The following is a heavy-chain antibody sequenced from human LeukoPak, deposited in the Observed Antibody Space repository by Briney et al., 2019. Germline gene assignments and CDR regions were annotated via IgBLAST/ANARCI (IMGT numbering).Heavy chain of an antibody. J-gene: IGHJ4*02. Sequence: GEFLKISCKGSGYSFTTYWIGWVRQMPGKGLEWMGIIFPGDSDIAYSPSFQGHVTISADKSINTAYLQWSTLKTSDTAIYYCATSESQTRFDSWGQGTLVTVSS. V-gene: IGHV5-51*01. D-gene: IGHD1/OR15-1a*01. CDR1: GYSFTTYW. CDR2: IFPGDSDI. CDR3: ATSESQTRFDS.